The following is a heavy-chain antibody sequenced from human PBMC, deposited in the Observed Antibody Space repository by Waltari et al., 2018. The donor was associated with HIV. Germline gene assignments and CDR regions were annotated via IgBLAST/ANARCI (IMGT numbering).Heavy chain of an antibody. V-gene: IGHV4-39*01. D-gene: IGHD1-26*01. CDR1: GGSVSSSSYF. J-gene: IGHJ2*01. Sequence: QLQLQESGPGLVKPSETLSLTCTVSGGSVSSSSYFWGWIRQPPGKGLEWVGRIYYTGVAYYNPSLKSRVTISVDTSKIQFSLKVTSVTAADTAVYYCARHALRVGAAYWNFDLWGRGTLVTVSS. CDR3: ARHALRVGAAYWNFDL. CDR2: IYYTGVA.